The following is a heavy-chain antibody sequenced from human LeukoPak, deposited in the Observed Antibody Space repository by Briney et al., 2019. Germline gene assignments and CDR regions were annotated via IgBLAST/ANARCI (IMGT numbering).Heavy chain of an antibody. V-gene: IGHV4-4*07. D-gene: IGHD3-22*01. Sequence: PSETLSLTCTVSGCSISSYYRSWIRQPAGKGLEWIGRIYTSGSTNYNPSLKSRVTISVDKSKNQFSLKLYFVTAADTAVYDCARYDYYDRSGSPLDAFDIWGQGTMVTVSS. CDR2: IYTSGST. J-gene: IGHJ3*02. CDR3: ARYDYYDRSGSPLDAFDI. CDR1: GCSISSYY.